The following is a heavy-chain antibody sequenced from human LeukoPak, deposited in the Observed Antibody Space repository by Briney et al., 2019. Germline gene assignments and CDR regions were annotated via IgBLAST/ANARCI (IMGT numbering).Heavy chain of an antibody. Sequence: PGGSLRLSCAASGFTLSNHWMHWVRQAPGKGLEWVADISFDGSNKYYTDSVKGRSTISRDNSKNTLYLQMNSLRPEDTAVYYCAREGSYCGGACYSNYYFDYWGQGTLVTVSS. CDR1: GFTLSNHW. CDR2: ISFDGSNK. CDR3: AREGSYCGGACYSNYYFDY. J-gene: IGHJ4*02. D-gene: IGHD2-21*02. V-gene: IGHV3-30-3*01.